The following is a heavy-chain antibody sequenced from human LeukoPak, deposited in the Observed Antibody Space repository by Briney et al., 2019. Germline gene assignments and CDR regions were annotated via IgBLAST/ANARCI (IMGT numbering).Heavy chain of an antibody. J-gene: IGHJ4*02. CDR1: GLTVSSTY. D-gene: IGHD4-17*01. CDR3: ASKVTTGY. V-gene: IGHV3-66*01. CDR2: IYSGGTT. Sequence: PGGSLRLSCVISGLTVSSTYMSWVRQAPGKGLEWVAVIYSGGTTNYADSVKGRFIVYRDSSKNTLYLQMNSLRAGDTAVYYCASKVTTGYWGQGTLVTVSS.